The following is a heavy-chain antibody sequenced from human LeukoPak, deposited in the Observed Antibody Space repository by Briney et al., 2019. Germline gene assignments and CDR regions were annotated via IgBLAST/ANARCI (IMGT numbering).Heavy chain of an antibody. J-gene: IGHJ3*02. CDR2: IYYSGST. Sequence: SETLSLTCTVSGGSISSSSYYWGWIRQPPGKGLEWIGSIYYSGSTYHNPSLKSRVTISVDTSKNQFSLKLSSVTAADTAVYYCARQRHYYDAFDIWGQGTMVTVSS. V-gene: IGHV4-39*01. D-gene: IGHD3-10*01. CDR3: ARQRHYYDAFDI. CDR1: GGSISSSSYY.